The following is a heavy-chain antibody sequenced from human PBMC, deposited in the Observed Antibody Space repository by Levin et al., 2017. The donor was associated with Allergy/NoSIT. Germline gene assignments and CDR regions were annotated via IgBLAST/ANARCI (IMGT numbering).Heavy chain of an antibody. J-gene: IGHJ4*02. V-gene: IGHV1-2*02. CDR1: GYTFPNYY. D-gene: IGHD6-19*01. Sequence: ASVKVSCQASGYTFPNYYIHWVRQAPGQGLDWMGWIHPNSGDTNYAQRFQGSVTMTRDTSISTAYMELNRLTSDDTAVYYCARGSSGYYRIDYWGQGTLVTVSS. CDR2: IHPNSGDT. CDR3: ARGSSGYYRIDY.